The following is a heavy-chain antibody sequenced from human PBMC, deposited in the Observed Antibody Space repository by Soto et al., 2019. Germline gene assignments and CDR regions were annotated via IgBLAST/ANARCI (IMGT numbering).Heavy chain of an antibody. V-gene: IGHV3-30*18. CDR2: ISYDGSNK. D-gene: IGHD3-16*01. J-gene: IGHJ4*02. CDR3: AKDLGGTGGCDY. CDR1: GFTFSTYG. Sequence: PGGSLRLSCAASGFTFSTYGIHWVRQAPGKGLEWVAVISYDGSNKYYADSVKGRFTISRDNSKNTLYLQMNSLRAEDTAVYYCAKDLGGTGGCDYWGQGTPVTVSS.